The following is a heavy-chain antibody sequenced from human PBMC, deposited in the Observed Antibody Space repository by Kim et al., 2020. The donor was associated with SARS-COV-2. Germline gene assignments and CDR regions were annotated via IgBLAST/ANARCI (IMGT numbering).Heavy chain of an antibody. Sequence: ASVKVSCKASGYTFTSYDINWVRQATGQGLEWMGWMNPNSGNTGYAQKFQGRVTMTRNTSISTAYMELSSLRSEDTAVYYCASFYYYGSGSYSDAFDIWGQGTMVTVSS. CDR3: ASFYYYGSGSYSDAFDI. D-gene: IGHD3-10*01. CDR1: GYTFTSYD. CDR2: MNPNSGNT. J-gene: IGHJ3*02. V-gene: IGHV1-8*01.